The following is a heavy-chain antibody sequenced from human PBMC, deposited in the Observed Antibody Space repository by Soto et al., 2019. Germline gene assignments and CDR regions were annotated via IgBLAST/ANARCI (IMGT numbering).Heavy chain of an antibody. V-gene: IGHV3-30-3*01. CDR1: GFTFSSYA. Sequence: QVQLVESGGGVVQPGRSLRLSCAASGFTFSSYAMHWVRQAPGKGLEWVAVISYDGSNKYYADSVKGRFTISRDNSKNTQYPQMNSLRAEDTAVYYCARDSDIAAAGSDSFDYWGQGTLVTVSS. D-gene: IGHD6-13*01. J-gene: IGHJ4*02. CDR3: ARDSDIAAAGSDSFDY. CDR2: ISYDGSNK.